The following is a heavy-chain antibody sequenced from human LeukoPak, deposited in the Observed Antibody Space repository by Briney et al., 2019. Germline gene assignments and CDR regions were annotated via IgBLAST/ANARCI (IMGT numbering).Heavy chain of an antibody. J-gene: IGHJ5*02. V-gene: IGHV4-34*01. Sequence: SETLSLTCAVYGGSFSGYYWSWIRQPPGKGLEWIGEINHSGSTNYNPSLKSRVTISVDTSKNQFSLKLSSVTAADTAVYYCARGALYYDFWSGYYGQNWFDPWGQGTLVTVSS. CDR3: ARGALYYDFWSGYYGQNWFDP. CDR2: INHSGST. D-gene: IGHD3-3*01. CDR1: GGSFSGYY.